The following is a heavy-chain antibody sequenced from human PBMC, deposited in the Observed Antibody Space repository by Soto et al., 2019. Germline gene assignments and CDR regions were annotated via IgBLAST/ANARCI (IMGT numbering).Heavy chain of an antibody. V-gene: IGHV1-69*02. Sequence: QVQLVQSGAEVKKPGSSVKVSCKASGGTFSSYTISWVRQAPGQGLEWMGRIIPILGIANYAQKFQGRVTITADKSTSTASMELSSLRSEDTAVYYCASYDSSVAVDYWGQGTLVTVSS. J-gene: IGHJ4*02. D-gene: IGHD3-22*01. CDR1: GGTFSSYT. CDR3: ASYDSSVAVDY. CDR2: IIPILGIA.